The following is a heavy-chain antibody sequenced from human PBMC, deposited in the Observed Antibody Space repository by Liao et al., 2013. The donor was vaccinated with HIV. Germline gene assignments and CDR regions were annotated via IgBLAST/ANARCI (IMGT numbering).Heavy chain of an antibody. CDR3: ARSRVLNLGVVAHHNWFDP. D-gene: IGHD3-3*01. J-gene: IGHJ5*02. V-gene: IGHV4-4*07. CDR2: IYASGTT. Sequence: QVQLQESGPGLVKPSETLSLTCTVSGGSLNNYYWNWIRQPAGKGLEWIGRIYASGTTYYNPSLKSRVTMSVGTSKNQFSLKLSPVTAADTAVYYCARSRVLNLGVVAHHNWFDPSGPRNPRSPSPQ. CDR1: GGSLNNYY.